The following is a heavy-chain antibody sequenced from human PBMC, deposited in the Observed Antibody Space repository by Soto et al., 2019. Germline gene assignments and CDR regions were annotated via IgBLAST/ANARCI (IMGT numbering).Heavy chain of an antibody. D-gene: IGHD6-19*01. CDR2: IYYSGST. J-gene: IGHJ1*01. CDR3: ASRIAVAGTNQH. Sequence: QLQLQESGPGLVKPSETLSLTCTVSGGSISSSSYYWGWIRQPPGKGLEWIGSIYYSGSTYYNPSLKGRVTISVDTSKNQFSLKLSSVTAADTAVYYCASRIAVAGTNQHWGQGTLVTVSS. CDR1: GGSISSSSYY. V-gene: IGHV4-39*01.